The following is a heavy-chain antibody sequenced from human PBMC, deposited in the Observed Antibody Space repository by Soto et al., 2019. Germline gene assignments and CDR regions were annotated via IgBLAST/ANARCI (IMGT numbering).Heavy chain of an antibody. CDR2: IVVGSGNT. CDR1: TFTFTSSA. J-gene: IGHJ6*02. V-gene: IGHV1-58*01. Sequence: GASVKVSCKASTFTFTSSAVQWVRQARGQRLEWIGWIVVGSGNTKYAQNFQERVTITRDMSSGTAYLKLTSVTAADTAVYYCARTFDYYGMDVWGQGTTVTVSS. CDR3: ARTFDYYGMDV.